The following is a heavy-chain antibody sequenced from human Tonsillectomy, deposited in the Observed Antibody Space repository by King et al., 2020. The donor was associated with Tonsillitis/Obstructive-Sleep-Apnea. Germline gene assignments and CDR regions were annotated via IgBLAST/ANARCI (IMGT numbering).Heavy chain of an antibody. CDR1: GYSFTNYW. V-gene: IGHV5-51*01. CDR3: ARSSSAGYSTYYFDY. D-gene: IGHD4-11*01. J-gene: IGHJ4*02. Sequence: VQLVESGAEVKKPGESLKISCKASGYSFTNYWIGWVRQMPGKGLEWMVIIYHDDSDTRYSPSFQGQVTISADKSISTAYLQWSSLKASDTAMYYCARSSSAGYSTYYFDYWGQGTLVTVSS. CDR2: IYHDDSDT.